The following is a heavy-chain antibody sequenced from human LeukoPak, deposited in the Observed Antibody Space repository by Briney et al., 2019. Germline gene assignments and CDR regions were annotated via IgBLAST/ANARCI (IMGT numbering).Heavy chain of an antibody. J-gene: IGHJ4*02. V-gene: IGHV1-69*05. D-gene: IGHD3-22*01. CDR2: IIPIFGTA. Sequence: ASVKVSCKASGGTFSSYAISWVRQAPGQGLEWMGGIIPIFGTANYAQKFQGRVTITTDESASTAYMELSSLRSEDTAVYYCVSQLYYYDSSGYYYVEYFDYWGQGTLVTVSS. CDR1: GGTFSSYA. CDR3: VSQLYYYDSSGYYYVEYFDY.